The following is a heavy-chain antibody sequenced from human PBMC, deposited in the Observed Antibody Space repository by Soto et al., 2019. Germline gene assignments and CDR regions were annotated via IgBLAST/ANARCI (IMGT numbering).Heavy chain of an antibody. CDR2: ISSSSNIM. CDR1: GFTLSSYS. Sequence: EVQLVESGGGLVQPGGSLRLSCAASGFTLSSYSMNWVRQAPGKGLEWVGYISSSSNIMYYADSVNGRFTISRDNVKNSVDLQMNSLRDKDTAVYNCARDVRREVTSFLNYWGQGNLVTVSS. CDR3: ARDVRREVTSFLNY. V-gene: IGHV3-48*02. D-gene: IGHD2-21*02. J-gene: IGHJ4*02.